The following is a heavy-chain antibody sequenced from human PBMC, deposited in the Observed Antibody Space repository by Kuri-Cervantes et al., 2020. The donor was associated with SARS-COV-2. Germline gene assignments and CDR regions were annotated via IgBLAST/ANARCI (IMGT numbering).Heavy chain of an antibody. D-gene: IGHD3-22*01. Sequence: GESLKISCAASGFTFSSYGMHWVRQAPGKGLEWVAVISYDGSNKYYADSVKGRFTISRDNSKNTLYLQMNSLRAEDTAVYYCAKGSYYDSSGYSDYWGQGNPVTGYS. CDR3: AKGSYYDSSGYSDY. J-gene: IGHJ4*01. CDR1: GFTFSSYG. V-gene: IGHV3-30*18. CDR2: ISYDGSNK.